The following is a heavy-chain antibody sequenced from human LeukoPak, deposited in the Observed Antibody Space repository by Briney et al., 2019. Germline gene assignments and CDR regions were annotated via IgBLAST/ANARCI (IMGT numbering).Heavy chain of an antibody. Sequence: GGSLRLSCAASGFTFRTYWMSWIRQAPGNEPEWVADINQDGSEEYYLQSVQGRFTGSRDNAQNAVFLQMTYLRADVTAVYYCARWKMELERNAFDFWGQGTVVTVSS. J-gene: IGHJ3*01. D-gene: IGHD1-26*01. CDR2: INQDGSEE. CDR1: GFTFRTYW. V-gene: IGHV3-7*01. CDR3: ARWKMELERNAFDF.